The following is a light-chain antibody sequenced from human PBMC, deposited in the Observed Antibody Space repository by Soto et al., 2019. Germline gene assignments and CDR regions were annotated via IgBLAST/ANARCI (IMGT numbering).Light chain of an antibody. CDR1: QSDSSSY. V-gene: IGKV3-20*01. Sequence: EIVLTQSPGTLSLSPGERATLSCRASQSDSSSYLAWYQQKPGQPPRLLIFDASNRATGIPDRFSGSGSGTEFTLTISSLEPEDFAVYYCQHYGRSPPSWTFGQGTKVEIK. J-gene: IGKJ1*01. CDR2: DAS. CDR3: QHYGRSPPSWT.